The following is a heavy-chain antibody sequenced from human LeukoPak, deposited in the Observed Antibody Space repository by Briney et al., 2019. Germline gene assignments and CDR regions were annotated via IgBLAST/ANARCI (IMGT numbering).Heavy chain of an antibody. V-gene: IGHV1-2*02. J-gene: IGHJ5*02. CDR2: INPNSGGA. D-gene: IGHD1-1*01. CDR1: GYTFTGYD. CDR3: ARDRVTDWNPSNWFDP. Sequence: ASVKVSCKASGYTFTGYDMHWVRQAPGQGLEWMGWINPNSGGANYAQKFQGRVTMTRDTSISTAYMELSRLRSDDTAVYYCARDRVTDWNPSNWFDPWGQGTLVTVSS.